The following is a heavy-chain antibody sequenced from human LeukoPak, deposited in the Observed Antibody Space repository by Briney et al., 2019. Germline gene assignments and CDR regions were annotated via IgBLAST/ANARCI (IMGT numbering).Heavy chain of an antibody. D-gene: IGHD6-6*01. CDR3: ATPVEYSSSSAAWDY. V-gene: IGHV3-33*01. J-gene: IGHJ4*02. CDR1: GLTFRSYG. CDR2: IWYDGSNK. Sequence: GRSLRLSCAASGLTFRSYGMHWVRQAPGKGLEWVALIWYDGSNKYYADSVKGRFTISRDNSKNTLYLQMNSLRAEDTAVYYCATPVEYSSSSAAWDYWGQGTLVTVSS.